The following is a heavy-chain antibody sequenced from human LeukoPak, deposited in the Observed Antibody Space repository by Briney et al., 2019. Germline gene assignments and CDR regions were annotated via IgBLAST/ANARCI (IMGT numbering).Heavy chain of an antibody. V-gene: IGHV3-30*18. CDR1: GFTFSSYG. J-gene: IGHJ3*02. Sequence: PGGSLRLSCAASGFTFSSYGMHWVRQAPGKGLEWVAVISYDGSNKYYADSVKGRFTISRDNSKNTLYLQMNSLRAEDTAVYYCAKFGRSGYIVLDAFDIRGQGTMVTVSS. CDR2: ISYDGSNK. D-gene: IGHD3-22*01. CDR3: AKFGRSGYIVLDAFDI.